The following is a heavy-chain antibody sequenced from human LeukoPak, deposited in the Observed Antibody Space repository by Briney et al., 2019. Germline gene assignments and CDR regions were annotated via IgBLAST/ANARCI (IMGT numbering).Heavy chain of an antibody. J-gene: IGHJ4*02. Sequence: RPGGSLRLSCAASGFTFSNAWMSWVRQAPGKGLEWVGRIKSKTDGGTTDYAAPVKGRFTISRDDSKTTLYLQMNSLKTQDTTVYYCTRSPPSDSIFWTRGFGFYFDCWGQGTLVTVSS. V-gene: IGHV3-15*01. D-gene: IGHD3-9*01. CDR2: IKSKTDGGTT. CDR1: GFTFSNAW. CDR3: TRSPPSDSIFWTRGFGFYFDC.